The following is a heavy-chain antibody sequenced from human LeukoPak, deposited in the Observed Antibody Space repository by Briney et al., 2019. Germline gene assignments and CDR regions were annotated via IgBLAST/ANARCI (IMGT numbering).Heavy chain of an antibody. CDR1: GFTFRSYA. Sequence: PGGSLRLSCAASGFTFRSYAMSWVRQAPGKGLEWVAAISGSGDSTYYPDSVKGRFTISRDNSKNTLYLQMNSLRAEDTAVYYCAKEFDSSGYFDDWDQGTLVTVSS. CDR2: ISGSGDST. CDR3: AKEFDSSGYFDD. D-gene: IGHD3-22*01. J-gene: IGHJ4*02. V-gene: IGHV3-23*01.